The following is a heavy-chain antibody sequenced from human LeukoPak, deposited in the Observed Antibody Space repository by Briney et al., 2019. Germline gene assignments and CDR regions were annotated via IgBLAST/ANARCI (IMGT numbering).Heavy chain of an antibody. D-gene: IGHD6-13*01. J-gene: IGHJ4*02. CDR2: MYPRSGGI. CDR1: GYTFTGHY. Sequence: ASVKVSCKASGYTFTGHYVHWVRQAPGQGLEWMGWMYPRSGGINSAQKFQGRVTMARDTSITTVYMELSSLTSDETAIYLCARDRIAPAGSIIDYWGQGTLVTVSS. V-gene: IGHV1-2*02. CDR3: ARDRIAPAGSIIDY.